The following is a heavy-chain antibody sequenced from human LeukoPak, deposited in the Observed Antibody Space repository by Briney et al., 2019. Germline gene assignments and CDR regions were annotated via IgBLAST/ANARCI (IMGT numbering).Heavy chain of an antibody. D-gene: IGHD2-21*02. CDR2: INSDGSST. CDR1: GFTFSSYW. Sequence: GGSLRLSCAASGFTFSSYWMHWVRQAPGKGLMWVSRINSDGSSTIYADSVKGRFTISRDNAENTLYLQMNSLRAEDTALYYCAKDRLSTPIAPRFDPWGQGTQVTVSS. J-gene: IGHJ5*02. CDR3: AKDRLSTPIAPRFDP. V-gene: IGHV3-74*01.